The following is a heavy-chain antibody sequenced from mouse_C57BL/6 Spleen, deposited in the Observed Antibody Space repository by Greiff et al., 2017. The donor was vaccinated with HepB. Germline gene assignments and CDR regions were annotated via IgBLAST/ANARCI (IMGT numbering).Heavy chain of an antibody. CDR2: IYPSDSET. J-gene: IGHJ1*03. CDR3: AREGILRGDWYFDV. Sequence: QVHVKQPGAELVRPGSSVKLSCKASGYTFTSYWMDWVKQRPGQGLEWIGNIYPSDSETHYNQKFKDKATLTVDKSSSTAYMQLSSLTSEDSAVYYCAREGILRGDWYFDVWGTGTTVTVSS. CDR1: GYTFTSYW. V-gene: IGHV1-61*01. D-gene: IGHD2-12*01.